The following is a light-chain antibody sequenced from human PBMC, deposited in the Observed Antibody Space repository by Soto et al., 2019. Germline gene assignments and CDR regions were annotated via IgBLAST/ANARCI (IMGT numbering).Light chain of an antibody. CDR1: QSISSW. CDR3: QQYSHLIT. J-gene: IGKJ5*01. CDR2: DAS. Sequence: EIHMTGSPSTLSASVGDRDNITCRASQSISSWLAWYQQKLGKAPKLLIYDASNLETGVPSRFSGSGSGTDFTFTISSLQPEDIATYYCQQYSHLITFGQGTRLEI. V-gene: IGKV1-5*01.